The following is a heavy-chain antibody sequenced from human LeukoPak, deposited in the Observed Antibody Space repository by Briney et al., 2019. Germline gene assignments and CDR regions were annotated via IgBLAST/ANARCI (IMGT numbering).Heavy chain of an antibody. D-gene: IGHD3-10*01. CDR3: ARSSGSGSYTPYYYYGMDV. Sequence: GGSLRLSCAASGFTFSSYWMSWVRQAPGKGLEWVANIKQDGGEKYYVDSVKGRFTISRDNAKNSLYLQMNSLRAEDAAVYYCARSSGSGSYTPYYYYGMDVWGQGTTVTVSS. J-gene: IGHJ6*02. CDR2: IKQDGGEK. CDR1: GFTFSSYW. V-gene: IGHV3-7*01.